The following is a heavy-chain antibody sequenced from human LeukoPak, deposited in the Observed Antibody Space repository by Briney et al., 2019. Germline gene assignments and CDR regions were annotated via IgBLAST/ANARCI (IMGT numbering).Heavy chain of an antibody. CDR3: AKGWDYYVDY. V-gene: IGHV3-30*02. J-gene: IGHJ4*02. CDR1: GFTFSNAW. D-gene: IGHD1-26*01. Sequence: PGGSLRLSCAASGFTFSNAWMIWVRQAPGKGLEWVAFIRYDGSNKDYAESVKGRFTTSRDNTKNTLYLQVNTLRPEDTAVYYCAKGWDYYVDYWGQGTLVTVSS. CDR2: IRYDGSNK.